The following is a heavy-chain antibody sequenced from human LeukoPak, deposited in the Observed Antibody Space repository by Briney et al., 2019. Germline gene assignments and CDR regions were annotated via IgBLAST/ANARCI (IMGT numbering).Heavy chain of an antibody. Sequence: GGSLRLSCVASGFTLSTHWMNWVRQAPGKGLEWVSSISSSSSYIYYADSVKGRFTISRDNAKNSLYLQMNSLRAEDTAVYYCARDFSYYDSSGYYYPYYYYYYMDVWGNGTTVTISS. V-gene: IGHV3-21*01. CDR1: GFTLSTHW. D-gene: IGHD3-22*01. CDR2: ISSSSSYI. CDR3: ARDFSYYDSSGYYYPYYYYYYMDV. J-gene: IGHJ6*03.